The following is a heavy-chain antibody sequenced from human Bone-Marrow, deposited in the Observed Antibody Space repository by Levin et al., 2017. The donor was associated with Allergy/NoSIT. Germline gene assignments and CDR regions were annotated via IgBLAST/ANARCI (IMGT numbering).Heavy chain of an antibody. J-gene: IGHJ6*02. CDR2: INPKSGGT. D-gene: IGHD7-27*01. V-gene: IGHV1-2*02. Sequence: GASVKVSCKASGYTFSDYYMHWVRQAPGQGLEWMGWINPKSGGTKYAQNFQGRVTLTSDTSISTAYMELSGLRSDDTAVYYCARDIPGSNYGMDVWGQGTTVTVSS. CDR3: ARDIPGSNYGMDV. CDR1: GYTFSDYY.